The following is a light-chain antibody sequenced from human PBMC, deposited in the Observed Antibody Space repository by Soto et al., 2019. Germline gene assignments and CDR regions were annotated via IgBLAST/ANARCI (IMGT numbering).Light chain of an antibody. V-gene: IGLV4-69*01. J-gene: IGLJ2*01. Sequence: QLVLTQSPSASASLGASVKLTCTLSSGHSSYAIAWHQQQPEKGPRYLMKLNSDGSHNKGDGIPDRFSGSSSGAERYLTISSLQSEHEAYYYCQTWGTGIQVVFGEGTKLTVL. CDR3: QTWGTGIQVV. CDR1: SGHSSYA. CDR2: LNSDGSH.